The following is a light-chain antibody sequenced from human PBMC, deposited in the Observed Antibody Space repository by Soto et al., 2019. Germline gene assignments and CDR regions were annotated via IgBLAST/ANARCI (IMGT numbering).Light chain of an antibody. CDR1: SSNMGDS. J-gene: IGLJ2*01. Sequence: QSVLTQPPSVSAAPGQKVTISCSGSSSNMGDSVSWYQQLPGAAPKLLIYDNNMRPSGIPDRFSGSKSATSATLGITGLQTGDEADYYCVTWHSSLSNVVFGGGTKLTVL. CDR2: DNN. CDR3: VTWHSSLSNVV. V-gene: IGLV1-51*01.